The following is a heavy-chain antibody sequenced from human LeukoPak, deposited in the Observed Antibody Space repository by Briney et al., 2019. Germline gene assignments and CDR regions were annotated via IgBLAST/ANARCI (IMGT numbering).Heavy chain of an antibody. Sequence: PGGSLRLSCEASGFSFSNFEMNWVRQPPGKGLEWVAYISEDATTEYYADSVRGRFTISRDDAKNSLYLQMSSLRAEDTAVYYCARDSGIGGTGNEFDYWGQGTLVTVSS. CDR3: ARDSGIGGTGNEFDY. D-gene: IGHD6-19*01. CDR1: GFSFSNFE. V-gene: IGHV3-48*03. J-gene: IGHJ4*02. CDR2: ISEDATTE.